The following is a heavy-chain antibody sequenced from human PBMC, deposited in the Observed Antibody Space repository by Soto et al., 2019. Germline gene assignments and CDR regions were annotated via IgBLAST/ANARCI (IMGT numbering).Heavy chain of an antibody. Sequence: SETLSLTCAVSGGSISSGGYSWSWIRQPPGKGLEWIGYIYHSGSTYYNPSLKSRVTISVDRSKNQFSLKLSSVTAADTAVYYCARGSRGSSLHWFDPWGHGTLVTVSS. CDR1: GGSISSGGYS. CDR2: IYHSGST. J-gene: IGHJ5*02. V-gene: IGHV4-30-2*01. CDR3: ARGSRGSSLHWFDP. D-gene: IGHD2-2*01.